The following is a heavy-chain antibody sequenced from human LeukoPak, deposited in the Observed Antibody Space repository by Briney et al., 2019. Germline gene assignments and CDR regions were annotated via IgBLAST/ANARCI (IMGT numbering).Heavy chain of an antibody. D-gene: IGHD1-26*01. J-gene: IGHJ3*02. Sequence: GASVKVSCKASGGTFSSYAISWVRQAPGQGLEWMGRIIPILGIANYAQKFQGRVTITADKSTSTAYMELSSLRSEDTAVYYCAREGGGSYYEPFDIWGQGTMVTVSS. CDR2: IIPILGIA. CDR1: GGTFSSYA. V-gene: IGHV1-69*04. CDR3: AREGGGSYYEPFDI.